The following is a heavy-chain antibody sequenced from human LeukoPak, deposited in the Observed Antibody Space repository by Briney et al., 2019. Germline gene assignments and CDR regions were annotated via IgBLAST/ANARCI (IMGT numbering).Heavy chain of an antibody. J-gene: IGHJ4*02. D-gene: IGHD4-17*01. V-gene: IGHV3-23*01. Sequence: GGSVRLSCAASGFTFVVYGMHWVRQPPGKGVEWVSSICGSDDIGTSFAASVRRRFTISRDSSKATLYLQMNSLRAEDSAVYYCAKAAGDYHLANFDSWGQGTLVTVSS. CDR1: GFTFVVYG. CDR3: AKAAGDYHLANFDS. CDR2: ICGSDDIGT.